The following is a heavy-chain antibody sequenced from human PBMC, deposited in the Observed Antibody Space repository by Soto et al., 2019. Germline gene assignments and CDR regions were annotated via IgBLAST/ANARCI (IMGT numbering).Heavy chain of an antibody. V-gene: IGHV4-30-4*01. CDR1: GGSISSGDYY. D-gene: IGHD3-3*01. J-gene: IGHJ6*02. Sequence: QVQLQESGPGLVKPSQTLSLTCTVSGGSISSGDYYWSWIRQPPGKGLEWIGYIYYSGSTYYNPSLKSRVTISVDTSKNQFSLKLSSVTAADTDVYYCAKEPVSITIFGVNGMDVWGQGTTVTVSS. CDR2: IYYSGST. CDR3: AKEPVSITIFGVNGMDV.